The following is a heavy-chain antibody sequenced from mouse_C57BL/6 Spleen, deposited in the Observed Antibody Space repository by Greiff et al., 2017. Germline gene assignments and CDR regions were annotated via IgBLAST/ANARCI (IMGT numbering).Heavy chain of an antibody. V-gene: IGHV1-7*01. CDR1: GYTFTSYW. D-gene: IGHD2-4*01. Sequence: VQVVESGAELAKPGASVKLSCKASGYTFTSYWMHWVKQRPGQGLEWIGYINPSSGYTKYNQKFKDKATLTADKSSSTAYMQLSSLTYEDTADYYTASYYEYAWFAYWGQGTLVTVSA. J-gene: IGHJ3*01. CDR2: INPSSGYT. CDR3: ASYYEYAWFAY.